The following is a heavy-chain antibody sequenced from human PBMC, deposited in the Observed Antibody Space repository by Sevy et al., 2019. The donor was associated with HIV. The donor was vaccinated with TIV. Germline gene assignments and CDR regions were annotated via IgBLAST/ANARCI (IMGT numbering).Heavy chain of an antibody. CDR2: ISGRDGGT. CDR3: AKDITFMGGNAFDI. V-gene: IGHV3-23*01. J-gene: IGHJ3*02. CDR1: GFTFSNYA. Sequence: GGSLRLSCAASGFTFSNYAMSWVRQAPGKGLEWVSAISGRDGGTFYANSVKGRFTISRNNSKNTLYLQMNSLRAEDTDLYFCAKDITFMGGNAFDIWGQGTLVTVSS. D-gene: IGHD3-10*01.